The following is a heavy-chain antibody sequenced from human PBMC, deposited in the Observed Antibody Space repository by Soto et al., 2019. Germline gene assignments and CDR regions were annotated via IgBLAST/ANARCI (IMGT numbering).Heavy chain of an antibody. CDR3: GKDYGDSSGIMSMDV. J-gene: IGHJ6*02. CDR2: INGDGTT. V-gene: IGHV3-74*01. CDR1: GFIFSDYW. Sequence: EVQLVESGGGLVQPGGSLRLSCAASGFIFSDYWMHWVRQAPGKGLVWVARINGDGTTTYVDSVKGRFTISRDNAKNMMYLQMSSLRAEDTASYYCGKDYGDSSGIMSMDVWGQGSTVTVSS. D-gene: IGHD4-17*01.